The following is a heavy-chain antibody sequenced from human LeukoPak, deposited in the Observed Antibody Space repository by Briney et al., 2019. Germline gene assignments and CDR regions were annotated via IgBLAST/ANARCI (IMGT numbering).Heavy chain of an antibody. CDR1: GFTFSNAW. J-gene: IGHJ4*02. V-gene: IGHV3-15*01. Sequence: PGGSLRLSCAASGFTFSNAWMTWVRQAPGKGLEWVGRIKKKSDGGPTDYAAPVKGRFTISRDDSKNTLYLQMSSLKTEDTAVYYCTTDAVTTLTATFDYWGRGTLVTVSS. CDR3: TTDAVTTLTATFDY. D-gene: IGHD4-17*01. CDR2: IKKKSDGGPT.